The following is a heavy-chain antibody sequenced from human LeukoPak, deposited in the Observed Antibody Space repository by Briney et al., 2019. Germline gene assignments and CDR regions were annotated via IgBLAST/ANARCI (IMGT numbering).Heavy chain of an antibody. J-gene: IGHJ4*02. D-gene: IGHD3-9*01. CDR1: GGSFSGYY. Sequence: SETLSLTCAVYGGSFSGYYWSWIRQPPGKGLEWIGEINHSGSTNYNPSLKSRVTISVDTSKNQFSLKLSSVTAADTAVYYCAKGPRYSEDWGQGTLVTVSS. CDR2: INHSGST. V-gene: IGHV4-34*01. CDR3: AKGPRYSED.